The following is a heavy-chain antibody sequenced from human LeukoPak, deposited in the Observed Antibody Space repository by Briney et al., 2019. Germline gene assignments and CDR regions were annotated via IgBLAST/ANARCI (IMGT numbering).Heavy chain of an antibody. CDR3: ARGGYYNGSGYFY. J-gene: IGHJ4*02. CDR1: GFTFSSYW. CDR2: IKQDGSEK. V-gene: IGHV3-7*01. Sequence: GGSLRLSCAASGFTFSSYWMSWVRQAPGKGLEWVANIKQDGSEKYYVDSVKGRFTISRDNAKNSLYLQMNSLRAEDTAVYYCARGGYYNGSGYFYWGQGTLVTVSS. D-gene: IGHD3-22*01.